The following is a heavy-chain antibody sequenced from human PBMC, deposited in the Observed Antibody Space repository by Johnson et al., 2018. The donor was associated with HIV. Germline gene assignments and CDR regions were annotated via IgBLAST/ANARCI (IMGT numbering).Heavy chain of an antibody. CDR2: ISYDGSNK. J-gene: IGHJ3*02. D-gene: IGHD6-6*01. CDR1: GFTFSSYD. Sequence: QMQLVESGGGLVQPGGSLRLSCAASGFTFSSYDMHWVRQATGKGLEWVAVISYDGSNKYYADSVKGRFTISRDNSKNTLYLQMNSLRAEDTAVYYCARDLGGGYSSSSYAFDIWGQGTMVTVSS. CDR3: ARDLGGGYSSSSYAFDI. V-gene: IGHV3-30*03.